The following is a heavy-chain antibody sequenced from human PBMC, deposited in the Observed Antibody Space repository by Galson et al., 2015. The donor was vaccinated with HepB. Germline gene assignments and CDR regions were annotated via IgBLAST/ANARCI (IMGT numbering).Heavy chain of an antibody. D-gene: IGHD6-13*01. CDR2: ISAYNGNT. CDR1: GYTFTSYG. CDR3: ARAAAGYSSSWGAEYFQH. V-gene: IGHV1-18*04. J-gene: IGHJ1*01. Sequence: SVKVSCKASGYTFTSYGISWVRQAPGQGLEWMGWISAYNGNTNYAQKLQGRVTMTTDTSTSTAYMELRSLRSDDTAVCYCARAAAGYSSSWGAEYFQHWGQGTLVTVSS.